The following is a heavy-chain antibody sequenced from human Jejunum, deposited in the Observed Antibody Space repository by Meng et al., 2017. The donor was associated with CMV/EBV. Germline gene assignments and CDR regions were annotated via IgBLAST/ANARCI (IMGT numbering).Heavy chain of an antibody. Sequence: EVQLWEAXGGLVQPGGSLRLSCVVSGFGFRSYAMSWVRQAPGKGLEWVSGLSGTDGNTYYAESVKGRFTISRDNSKNTLYLQMNSLRAEDTAVYYCAKDLSTAVAGSARGQGTLGTVSS. CDR3: AKDLSTAVAGSA. CDR1: GFGFRSYA. CDR2: LSGTDGNT. J-gene: IGHJ4*02. V-gene: IGHV3-23*01. D-gene: IGHD6-13*01.